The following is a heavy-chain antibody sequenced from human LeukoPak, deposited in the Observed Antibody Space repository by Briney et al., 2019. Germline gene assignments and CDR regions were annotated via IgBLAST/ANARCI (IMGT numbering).Heavy chain of an antibody. D-gene: IGHD4-23*01. Sequence: ASVKVSCKASGYTFSGYYMHWVRQAPGQGLEWMGWLNPNSGGTNYAQKFLGRVTMTSDTSITTAYMELSSLRSEDTAVHYCARMRDLVGTSPLGYWGQGTLVTVSS. J-gene: IGHJ4*02. CDR1: GYTFSGYY. V-gene: IGHV1-2*02. CDR2: LNPNSGGT. CDR3: ARMRDLVGTSPLGY.